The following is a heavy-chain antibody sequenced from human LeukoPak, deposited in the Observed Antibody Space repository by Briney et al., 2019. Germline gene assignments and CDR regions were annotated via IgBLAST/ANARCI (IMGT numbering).Heavy chain of an antibody. D-gene: IGHD1-26*01. CDR2: INAGNGNT. CDR1: GYTFTKYA. J-gene: IGHJ4*02. CDR3: ARAPGSGSYSVFDY. V-gene: IGHV1-3*01. Sequence: ASVKVSCKASGYTFTKYATHWVRQAPGQRLEWMGWINAGNGNTMYSQKFQGRVTINRDTSATTAYMELSSLRSEDTAVYYCARAPGSGSYSVFDYWGQGTLVTVSS.